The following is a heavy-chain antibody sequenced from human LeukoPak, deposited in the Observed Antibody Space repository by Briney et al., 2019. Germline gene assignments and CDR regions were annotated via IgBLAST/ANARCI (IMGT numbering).Heavy chain of an antibody. CDR3: ARGDTAMDH. Sequence: SETLSLTCTVSGGSTSSDYWSWIRQSPGKGLEWVGYVYNSGDTGKNPSLKSRVTILLDTSKNQCSLKLTSVSAADTAVYYCARGDTAMDHWGQGTLVTVSS. J-gene: IGHJ4*02. D-gene: IGHD5-18*01. CDR1: GGSTSSDY. V-gene: IGHV4-59*08. CDR2: VYNSGDT.